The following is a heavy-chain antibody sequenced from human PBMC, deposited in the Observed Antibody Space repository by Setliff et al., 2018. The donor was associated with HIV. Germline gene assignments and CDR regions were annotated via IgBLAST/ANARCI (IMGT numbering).Heavy chain of an antibody. Sequence: VSGPTLVNPTQTLTLTCAFSGFSLSTSGVGVGWIRQPPGKALEWLALVYWDDHKHYSPSLKSRLTITKDTSRHQVVLTMTNMDPVDTATYYCAHCDYSSRRCLYWGQGTLVTVSS. J-gene: IGHJ4*02. CDR1: GFSLSTSGVG. CDR2: VYWDDHK. CDR3: AHCDYSSRRCLY. D-gene: IGHD6-13*01. V-gene: IGHV2-5*02.